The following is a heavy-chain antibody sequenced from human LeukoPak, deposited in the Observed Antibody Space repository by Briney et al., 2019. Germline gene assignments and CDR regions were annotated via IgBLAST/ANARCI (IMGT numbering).Heavy chain of an antibody. Sequence: PGGSLRLSCAASGFTFSNAWMSWVRRAPGRGLEWVGRIKRKGDDGTIDYAAPVKGRLSISRDDSKSTLYLQMNSLKSEDTAVYYCTAGTGRSDFDYWGQGTLVTVSS. CDR2: IKRKGDDGTI. V-gene: IGHV3-15*01. D-gene: IGHD3/OR15-3a*01. CDR3: TAGTGRSDFDY. J-gene: IGHJ4*02. CDR1: GFTFSNAW.